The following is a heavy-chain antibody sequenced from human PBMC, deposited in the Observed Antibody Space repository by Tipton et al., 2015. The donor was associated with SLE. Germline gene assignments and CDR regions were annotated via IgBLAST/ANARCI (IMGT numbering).Heavy chain of an antibody. Sequence: TLSLTCAVYGGSFSGYYWGWIRQPPGKGLEWIGSIYYSGSTYYNPSLKSRVTISVDTSRNKFFLKLTSVTSADTAVYYCATQGNWDAFDIWGQGTVVTVSS. CDR1: GGSFSGYY. D-gene: IGHD1-20*01. J-gene: IGHJ3*02. V-gene: IGHV4-34*01. CDR2: IYYSGST. CDR3: ATQGNWDAFDI.